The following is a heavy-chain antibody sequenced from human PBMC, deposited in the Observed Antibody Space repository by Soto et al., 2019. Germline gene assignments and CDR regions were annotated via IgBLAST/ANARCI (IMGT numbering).Heavy chain of an antibody. D-gene: IGHD4-17*01. Sequence: GGSLRLSCVSSGFTFSSYGMHWVRQAPGKGLEWVAVIWYDGSNKYYADSVKGRFTISRDNSKNTLYLQMNSLRAEDTAVYYCARDLGTTVTTYYGSWFDPWGQGTLVTVSS. CDR1: GFTFSSYG. CDR2: IWYDGSNK. V-gene: IGHV3-33*08. J-gene: IGHJ5*02. CDR3: ARDLGTTVTTYYGSWFDP.